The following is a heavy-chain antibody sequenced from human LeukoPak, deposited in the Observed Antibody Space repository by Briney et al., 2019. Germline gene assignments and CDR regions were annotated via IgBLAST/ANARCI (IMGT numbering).Heavy chain of an antibody. CDR1: GGSISSDDYY. V-gene: IGHV4-30-4*01. D-gene: IGHD3-10*01. J-gene: IGHJ4*02. Sequence: SETLSLTCTVSGGSISSDDYYWSWIRQPPGKGLEWIGYISYSGNAYYDPSLKSRVTISVDTSKNQFSLKLSSVTVADSAVYYCARDRKYGSETLRRLDYWGQGTLVTVSS. CDR3: ARDRKYGSETLRRLDY. CDR2: ISYSGNA.